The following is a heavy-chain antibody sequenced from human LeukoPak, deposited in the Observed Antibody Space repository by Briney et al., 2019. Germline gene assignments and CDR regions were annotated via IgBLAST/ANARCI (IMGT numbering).Heavy chain of an antibody. D-gene: IGHD3-10*01. V-gene: IGHV1-18*01. J-gene: IGHJ5*02. CDR1: GYTFTSYG. CDR2: ISADNGNT. Sequence: GASVKVSCKASGYTFTSYGINWVRQAPGQGLEWVGWISADNGNTNYAQKLQGRDTMTTDTSTSTAYMELRSLRSDDTAVYYCARDLIMPRGVKRGFDPWGQGTLVTVSS. CDR3: ARDLIMPRGVKRGFDP.